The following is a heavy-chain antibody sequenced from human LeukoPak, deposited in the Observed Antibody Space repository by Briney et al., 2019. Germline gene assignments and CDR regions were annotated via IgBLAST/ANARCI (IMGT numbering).Heavy chain of an antibody. V-gene: IGHV3-30-3*01. CDR3: ARSTLGTMTRLGDY. J-gene: IGHJ4*02. Sequence: QPGGSLRLSCAASGFIFSSHTMHWVRQAPGKGLEWVALISKDGTNDYYADSVKGRFTISRDNYKNMLYLQMNSLISEDTAVYYCARSTLGTMTRLGDYWGQGTLVTVSS. CDR2: ISKDGTND. D-gene: IGHD1-1*01. CDR1: GFIFSSHT.